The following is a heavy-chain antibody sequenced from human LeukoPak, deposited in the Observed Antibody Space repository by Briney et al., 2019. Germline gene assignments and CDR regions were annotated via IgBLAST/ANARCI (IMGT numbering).Heavy chain of an antibody. D-gene: IGHD2-2*01. V-gene: IGHV4-38-2*02. Sequence: PSETLSLTCTVSGYSISSGYYWGWIRQSPGKGLEWIGSIYHSGSTYYNPSLKSRVTMSVDTSKNHFSLTVSSVTAADTAVYYCARYCSSTSCDGFDYWGQGTLVTVSS. CDR2: IYHSGST. J-gene: IGHJ4*02. CDR3: ARYCSSTSCDGFDY. CDR1: GYSISSGYY.